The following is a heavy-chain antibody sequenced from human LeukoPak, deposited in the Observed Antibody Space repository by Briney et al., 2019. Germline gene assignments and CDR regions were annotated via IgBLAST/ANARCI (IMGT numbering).Heavy chain of an antibody. Sequence: PSQTLSLTCTVSGGSVSSGSYYWSWIRQHPGKGLEWIGYIYYSGSTYYNPSLRSRVTISVDTSKDQFSLKLSSVTAADTAVYYCARALVRGVNDAFDIWGQGTMVTVSS. V-gene: IGHV4-31*03. J-gene: IGHJ3*02. CDR1: GGSVSSGSYY. D-gene: IGHD3-10*01. CDR2: IYYSGST. CDR3: ARALVRGVNDAFDI.